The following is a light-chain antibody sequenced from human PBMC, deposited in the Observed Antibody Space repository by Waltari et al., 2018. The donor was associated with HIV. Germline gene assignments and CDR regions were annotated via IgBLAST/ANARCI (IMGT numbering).Light chain of an antibody. Sequence: QSVLTQPPSASGTPGQRVPIPCSGSSSTTGSNTVHWYQQLPGTAPKLLIYSNNQRPSGVPDRFSGSKSGTSASLAISGLQSEDEADYYCAAWDDSLNGVVFGGGTKLTVL. CDR2: SNN. J-gene: IGLJ2*01. V-gene: IGLV1-44*01. CDR1: SSTTGSNT. CDR3: AAWDDSLNGVV.